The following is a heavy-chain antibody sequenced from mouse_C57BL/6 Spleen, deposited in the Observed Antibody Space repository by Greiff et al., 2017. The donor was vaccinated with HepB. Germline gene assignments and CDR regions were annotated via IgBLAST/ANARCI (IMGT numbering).Heavy chain of an antibody. CDR2: IDPNSGGT. Sequence: QVQLKEPGAELVKPGASVKLSCKASGYTFTSYWMHWVKQWPGRGLEWIGRIDPNSGGTKYNEKFKSKATLTVDKPSSTAYMQLSSLTSEDSAVYCCARRGLGPLFCAMDYWGQGTSVTVSS. CDR1: GYTFTSYW. V-gene: IGHV1-72*01. CDR3: ARRGLGPLFCAMDY. J-gene: IGHJ4*01. D-gene: IGHD4-1*01.